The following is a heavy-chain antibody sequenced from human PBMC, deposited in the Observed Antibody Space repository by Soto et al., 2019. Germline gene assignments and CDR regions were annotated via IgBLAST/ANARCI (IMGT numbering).Heavy chain of an antibody. J-gene: IGHJ3*01. Sequence: QVQLVQSGAEVKKPGASVKVSCKTSGYTFTSYDINWVRQATGQGLEWMGWMSPNSGNTAYAQKSQGRVSMTRNTSRRTAYMDLSGLRSEYTGVDFHAREQASGACEDWGQGTMVTVSS. V-gene: IGHV1-8*01. CDR3: AREQASGACED. CDR2: MSPNSGNT. CDR1: GYTFTSYD. D-gene: IGHD1-26*01.